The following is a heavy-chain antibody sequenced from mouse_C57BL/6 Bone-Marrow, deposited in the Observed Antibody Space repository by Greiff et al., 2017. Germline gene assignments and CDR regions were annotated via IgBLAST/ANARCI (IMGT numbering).Heavy chain of an antibody. D-gene: IGHD1-1*01. CDR1: GYTFTSYW. J-gene: IGHJ2*01. Sequence: VQLQQPGAELVMPGASVKLSCKASGYTFTSYWMHWVKQRPGQGLEWIGEIDPSDSYTNYNQKFKGKSTLTVDKSSSTAYMQLSSLTSEDSAVYYCVGAYYYGSSPFDYWGQGTTLTVSS. CDR2: IDPSDSYT. CDR3: VGAYYYGSSPFDY. V-gene: IGHV1-69*01.